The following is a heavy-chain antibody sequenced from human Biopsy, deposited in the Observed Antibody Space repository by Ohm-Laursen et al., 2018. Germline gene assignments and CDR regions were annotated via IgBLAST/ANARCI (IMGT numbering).Heavy chain of an antibody. CDR2: IYYSGST. V-gene: IGHV4-59*01. Sequence: SETLSLTWPVSGGSISSDYWSWIRQTPGKGLEWIGYIYYSGSTNYNPSLKSRVTISVDTSKNQFSLRLNSVTAADTAVYYCARATNSTGWPYYHFYGMDVWGQGTTVTVSS. J-gene: IGHJ6*02. CDR1: GGSISSDY. D-gene: IGHD2/OR15-2a*01. CDR3: ARATNSTGWPYYHFYGMDV.